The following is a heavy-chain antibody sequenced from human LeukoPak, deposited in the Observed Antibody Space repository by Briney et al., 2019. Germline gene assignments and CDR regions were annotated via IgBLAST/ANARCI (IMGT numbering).Heavy chain of an antibody. D-gene: IGHD5-18*01. Sequence: GASVKVSCXASGGTFSSYAISWVRQAHGQGLERMAGIIPIFGTANYAQKFQGRVTITADESTSTAYMELSSLRSEDTAVYYCARSYQPGYSYGPFDYWGQGTLVTVSS. V-gene: IGHV1-69*01. CDR1: GGTFSSYA. CDR3: ARSYQPGYSYGPFDY. CDR2: IIPIFGTA. J-gene: IGHJ4*02.